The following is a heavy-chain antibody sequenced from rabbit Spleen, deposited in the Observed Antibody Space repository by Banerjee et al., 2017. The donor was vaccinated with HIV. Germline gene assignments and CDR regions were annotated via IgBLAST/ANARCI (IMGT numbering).Heavy chain of an antibody. V-gene: IGHV1S45*01. D-gene: IGHD1-1*01. J-gene: IGHJ4*01. CDR3: ARDLVAVIGWNFNL. CDR2: INAVTGMA. Sequence: EQLEESGGGLVKPEGSLALTCKASGFSFSNKAVMCLVRQAPGKGLQWIACINAVTGMAVSATWGKGGFTFSKATSPRVTLQMTSLTAADTAPYFCARDLVAVIGWNFNLWGPGTLV. CDR1: GFSFSNKAV.